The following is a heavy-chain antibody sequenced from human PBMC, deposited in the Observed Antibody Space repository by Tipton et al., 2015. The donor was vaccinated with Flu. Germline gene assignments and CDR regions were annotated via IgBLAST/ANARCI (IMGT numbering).Heavy chain of an antibody. CDR3: ARRGYDIWTGSRAFDI. CDR1: GGSITTYY. CDR2: IYDSGST. J-gene: IGHJ3*02. Sequence: TLSLTCTVSGGSITTYYWSWIRQSPGKGLEWIGYIYDSGSTNYNPSLKSRVTISVDTSKNQFSLKLTSVTAADTAVYYCARRGYDIWTGSRAFDIWGQGTMVTVSP. V-gene: IGHV4-59*08. D-gene: IGHD3-9*01.